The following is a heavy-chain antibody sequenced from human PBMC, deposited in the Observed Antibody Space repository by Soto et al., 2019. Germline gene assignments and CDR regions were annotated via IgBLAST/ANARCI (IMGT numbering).Heavy chain of an antibody. J-gene: IGHJ4*02. CDR3: SRGFYANTSYPRFDF. CDR2: IRSKAYGETT. CDR1: GFTFGDYA. D-gene: IGHD2-21*01. V-gene: IGHV3-49*03. Sequence: TGGSLRLSCTGSGFTFGDYAVSWSRQAPGKGLECVGFIRSKAYGETTDYAASVKGRFTISRDDSRTIAYLRMNSLKTEDTATYYCSRGFYANTSYPRFDFWGQGT.